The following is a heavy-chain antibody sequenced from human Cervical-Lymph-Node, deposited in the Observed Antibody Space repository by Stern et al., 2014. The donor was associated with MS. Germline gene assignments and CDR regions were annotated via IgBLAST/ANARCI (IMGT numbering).Heavy chain of an antibody. V-gene: IGHV3-11*01. D-gene: IGHD2-21*02. CDR3: VRDYDCRYPYGLDV. Sequence: VQLVQSGGGLVKPGGSLRLSCAASGFTFSEYYMTWIRQAPGKGLEWISDINTSGTTKYYADSVKGRFTISRDNARDSLYLQINSLRAEDTAVYYCVRDYDCRYPYGLDVWGEGTTVIVSS. CDR2: INTSGTTK. CDR1: GFTFSEYY. J-gene: IGHJ6*04.